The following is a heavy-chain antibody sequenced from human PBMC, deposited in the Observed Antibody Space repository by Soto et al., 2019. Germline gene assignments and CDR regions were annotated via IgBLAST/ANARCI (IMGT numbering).Heavy chain of an antibody. CDR1: GYTFTGYY. CDR2: INPNSGGT. CDR3: ARDNRYSSSWYVFDS. D-gene: IGHD6-13*01. V-gene: IGHV1-2*04. Sequence: ASVKVSCKASGYTFTGYYMHWVRQAPGQGLEWMGWINPNSGGTNYAQKFQGWVTMTRDTSISTAYMELSRLRSDDTAVYYCARDNRYSSSWYVFDSWGQGSLVTVSS. J-gene: IGHJ5*01.